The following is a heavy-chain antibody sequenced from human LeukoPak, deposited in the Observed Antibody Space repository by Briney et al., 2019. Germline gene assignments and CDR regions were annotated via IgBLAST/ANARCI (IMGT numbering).Heavy chain of an antibody. Sequence: GGSLRLSCAASGFIFSDHYMDWVRQAPGKGLEWVSVIYSGGSTYYADSVKGRFTISRDNSKNTLYLQMNSLRAEDTAVFYCARVSKGSYYIDYWGQGTLVTVSS. D-gene: IGHD3-10*01. CDR2: IYSGGST. J-gene: IGHJ4*02. CDR3: ARVSKGSYYIDY. CDR1: GFIFSDHY. V-gene: IGHV3-66*01.